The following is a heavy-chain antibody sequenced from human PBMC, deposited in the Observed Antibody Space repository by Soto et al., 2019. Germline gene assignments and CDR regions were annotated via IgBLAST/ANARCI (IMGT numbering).Heavy chain of an antibody. V-gene: IGHV3-23*01. D-gene: IGHD4-4*01. CDR2: ISGSGGST. Sequence: GGSLRLSCAASGFTFGSYAMSWVRQAPGKGLEWVSAISGSGGSTYYADSVKGRFTISRDNSKNTLYLQMNSLRAEDTAVYYCAKDHWSPTAEELFDYWGQGTLVTVSS. CDR3: AKDHWSPTAEELFDY. J-gene: IGHJ4*02. CDR1: GFTFGSYA.